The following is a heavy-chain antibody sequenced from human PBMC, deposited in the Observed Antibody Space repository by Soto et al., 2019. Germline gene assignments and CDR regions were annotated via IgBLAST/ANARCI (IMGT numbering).Heavy chain of an antibody. CDR3: AKEVAGYQY. Sequence: QVQLVESGGGVVQPGRSLRLSCAASGFTFSSYGMHWVRQAPGKGLEWVAVISYDGSNKYYADSVKGRFTISRDNSKNTLYLQMNSLRAEDTAVYYCAKEVAGYQYWGQGTLVTVSS. CDR2: ISYDGSNK. J-gene: IGHJ4*02. D-gene: IGHD3-16*02. V-gene: IGHV3-30*18. CDR1: GFTFSSYG.